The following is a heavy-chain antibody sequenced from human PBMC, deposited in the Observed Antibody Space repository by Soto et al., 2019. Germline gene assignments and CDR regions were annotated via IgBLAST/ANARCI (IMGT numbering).Heavy chain of an antibody. J-gene: IGHJ5*02. CDR3: AKKRLRYCSSTSCYHLAGGTNWFDP. Sequence: SETLSLTCTVSGGSISSSSYYWGWIRQPPGKGLEWIGSIYYSGSTYYNPSLKSRVTISVDTSKNQFSLKLSSVTAADTAVYYCAKKRLRYCSSTSCYHLAGGTNWFDPWGQGTLVTVSS. V-gene: IGHV4-39*01. D-gene: IGHD2-2*01. CDR2: IYYSGST. CDR1: GGSISSSSYY.